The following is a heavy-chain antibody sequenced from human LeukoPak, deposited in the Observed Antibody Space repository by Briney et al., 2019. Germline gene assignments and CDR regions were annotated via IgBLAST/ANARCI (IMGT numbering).Heavy chain of an antibody. V-gene: IGHV1-69*13. Sequence: SVKVSCKASGGTFSSYAISWVRQAPGQGLEWMGGIIPIFGTANYAQKFQGRVTITADESTSTAYMELSSLRSEDTAVYYCASPVEGDIVVVPAASGAFDIWGQGTMVTVSP. D-gene: IGHD2-2*01. CDR1: GGTFSSYA. CDR3: ASPVEGDIVVVPAASGAFDI. J-gene: IGHJ3*02. CDR2: IIPIFGTA.